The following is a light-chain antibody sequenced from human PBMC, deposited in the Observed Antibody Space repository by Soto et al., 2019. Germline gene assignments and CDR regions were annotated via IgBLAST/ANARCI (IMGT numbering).Light chain of an antibody. J-gene: IGLJ2*01. CDR3: AAWDDSLRGLE. V-gene: IGLV1-44*01. CDR1: SSNIGSNT. Sequence: SVLTQPPSASGTPGQMVTISCSGSSSNIGSNTVNWYQQLPGMAPKLLIYNNSQRPSGVPDRFSGSKSGTSASLAISGLQSEDEADYYCAAWDDSLRGLEFGGGTKLTVL. CDR2: NNS.